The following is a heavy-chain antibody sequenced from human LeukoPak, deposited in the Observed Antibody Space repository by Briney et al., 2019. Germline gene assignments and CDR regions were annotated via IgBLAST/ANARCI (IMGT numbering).Heavy chain of an antibody. Sequence: SETLSLTCTASGGSIKSYYWGWIRQPPGKGLEWIGYIYSTGSTNYNPSLKSRVTISVDTSKNQVSLKLNSVTAADTAVYFCARGPDVSFRYTYGLWGQGTLVTVSS. D-gene: IGHD5-18*01. CDR1: GGSIKSYY. V-gene: IGHV4-59*01. CDR3: ARGPDVSFRYTYGL. CDR2: IYSTGST. J-gene: IGHJ4*02.